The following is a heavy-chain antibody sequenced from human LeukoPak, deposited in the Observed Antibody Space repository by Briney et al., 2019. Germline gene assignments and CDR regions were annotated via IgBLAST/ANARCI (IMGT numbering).Heavy chain of an antibody. Sequence: GASVKVSCKASGYTFTGYYMHWVRQAPGQGLEWMGWINPHTGGTNYAQKFQGRVTITADESASTAYMELSSLRSDDTAVYYCARVDMLTGYYFFDYWGQGTLVTVSS. J-gene: IGHJ4*02. V-gene: IGHV1-2*02. CDR2: INPHTGGT. D-gene: IGHD3-9*01. CDR1: GYTFTGYY. CDR3: ARVDMLTGYYFFDY.